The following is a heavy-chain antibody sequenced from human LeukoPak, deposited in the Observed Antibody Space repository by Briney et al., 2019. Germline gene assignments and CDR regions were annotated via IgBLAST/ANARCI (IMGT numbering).Heavy chain of an antibody. CDR2: INPSDGST. CDR1: GYTFIAYH. D-gene: IGHD3-22*01. CDR3: ARAGYYYDSSGHGPFDY. V-gene: IGHV1-46*01. Sequence: ASVKVSCKASGYTFIAYHIHWVRQAPGQGLEWMGLINPSDGSTTYAQKFQGRVTMTRDMSTSTVYMELSSLRSEDMAVYHCARAGYYYDSSGHGPFDYWGQGTLVTVSS. J-gene: IGHJ4*02.